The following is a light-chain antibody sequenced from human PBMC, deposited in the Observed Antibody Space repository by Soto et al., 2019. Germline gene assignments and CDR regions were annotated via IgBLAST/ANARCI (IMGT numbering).Light chain of an antibody. CDR1: QSISSN. J-gene: IGKJ4*01. Sequence: EIVMTQSTATLSVSPGERATLSCRVSQSISSNLAWYQQKPGQAPRLLMFRTSSRATGFPARFSGSGSGTEFNLTISSLQSEDFGVYYCQQYNNWPRATFGGGTKVDI. CDR2: RTS. V-gene: IGKV3-15*01. CDR3: QQYNNWPRAT.